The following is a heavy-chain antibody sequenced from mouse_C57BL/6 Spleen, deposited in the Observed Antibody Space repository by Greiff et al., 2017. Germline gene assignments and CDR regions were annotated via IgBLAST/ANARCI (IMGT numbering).Heavy chain of an antibody. CDR2: INPSNGGT. CDR1: GYTFTSYW. CDR3: ARAINYEYDAWFAY. V-gene: IGHV1-53*01. J-gene: IGHJ3*01. D-gene: IGHD2-4*01. Sequence: VQLQQPGPELVKPGASVKLSCKASGYTFTSYWMHWVKQRPGKGLEWIGNINPSNGGTTYNDKFKSQATLTVVKSSSTAYMQLSSLTSEDSAVSYVARAINYEYDAWFAYWGQGTLVTVSA.